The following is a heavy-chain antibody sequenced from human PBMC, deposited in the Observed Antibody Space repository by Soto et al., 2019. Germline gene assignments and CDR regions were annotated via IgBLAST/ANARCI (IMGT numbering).Heavy chain of an antibody. CDR3: ARVFSDSSSFLAP. V-gene: IGHV4-59*12. J-gene: IGHJ5*02. CDR1: GGSISSYY. CDR2: MHYGGNS. Sequence: ETLSLTCSVSGGSISSYYCSWFRQPPGKGLEWIGNMHYGGNSDYNPSLKSRVTISVDTSKNQFSLKVSSVTGADTAVYYCARVFSDSSSFLAPWGQGTLVTVSS. D-gene: IGHD6-13*01.